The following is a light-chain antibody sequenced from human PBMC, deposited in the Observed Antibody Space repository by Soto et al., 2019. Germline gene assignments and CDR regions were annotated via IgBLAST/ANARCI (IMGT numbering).Light chain of an antibody. CDR2: GSS. CDR1: QSVSNNY. V-gene: IGKV3-20*01. Sequence: EVVLTQSPGTLSLSPGERATLSCKATQSVSNNYFAWYQQKPGQAPRLLIFGSSDMATGIPGRFSGSGSGTDFTLTICIPEPVDFAVYYCQQYGSSPPYTVGQGTKLKIK. J-gene: IGKJ2*01. CDR3: QQYGSSPPYT.